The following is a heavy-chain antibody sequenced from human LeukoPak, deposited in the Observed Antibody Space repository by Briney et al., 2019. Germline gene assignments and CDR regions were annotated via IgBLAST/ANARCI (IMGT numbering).Heavy chain of an antibody. D-gene: IGHD6-13*01. CDR3: AKGAHKDSSSSRPLDY. J-gene: IGHJ4*02. CDR2: ISGSGGST. CDR1: GFTLSSYA. V-gene: IGHV3-23*01. Sequence: PGGSLRLSCAASGFTLSSYAMRWVRQAPGKGLEWVSAISGSGGSTYYADSVRGRFTISRDNSKNRLYLQMNSLRAEDPAVSYCAKGAHKDSSSSRPLDYWGQGTLVTVSS.